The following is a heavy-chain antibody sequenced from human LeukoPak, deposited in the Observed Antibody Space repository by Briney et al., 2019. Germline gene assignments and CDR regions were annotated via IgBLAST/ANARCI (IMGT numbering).Heavy chain of an antibody. D-gene: IGHD3-22*01. J-gene: IGHJ6*03. CDR2: INHSGST. V-gene: IGHV4-34*01. CDR3: ARRRSSGYPNYYYYYMGV. CDR1: GGSFSGYY. Sequence: PSETLSLTCAVYGGSFSGYYWSWIRQPPGKGLEWIGEINHSGSTNYNPSLKSRVTISVDTSKNQFSLKLSSVTAADTAVYYCARRRSSGYPNYYYYYMGVWGKGTTVTVSS.